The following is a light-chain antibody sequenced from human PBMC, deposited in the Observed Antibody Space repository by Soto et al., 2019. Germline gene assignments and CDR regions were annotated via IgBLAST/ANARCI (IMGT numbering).Light chain of an antibody. CDR3: QHRHSNPRIT. CDR2: AAS. Sequence: DIQMTPSPSSLSAVVGDRVTITCRTSPSIRSYLNCYQQKSGKAPQRLLSAASNLQSGVTYRFSGGGAGTDFTLTISSLQPADVSTYYYQHRHSNPRITFGQGTPLEI. CDR1: PSIRSY. V-gene: IGKV1-39*01. J-gene: IGKJ5*01.